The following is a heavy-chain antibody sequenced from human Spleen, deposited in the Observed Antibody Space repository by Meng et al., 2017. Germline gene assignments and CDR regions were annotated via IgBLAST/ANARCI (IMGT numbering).Heavy chain of an antibody. CDR3: ARDLGGDPILNY. D-gene: IGHD3-9*01. V-gene: IGHV4-59*01. Sequence: SETLSLTCTVSGGSISSYYWSWIRQPPGKGLEWIGYIYYSGSTNYNPSLKSRVTISVDTSKNQFSLKLSSVTAADTAVYYCARDLGGDPILNYWGQGTLVTVSS. J-gene: IGHJ4*02. CDR2: IYYSGST. CDR1: GGSISSYY.